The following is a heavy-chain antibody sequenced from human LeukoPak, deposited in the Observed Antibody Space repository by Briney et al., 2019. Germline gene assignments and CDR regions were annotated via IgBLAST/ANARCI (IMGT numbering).Heavy chain of an antibody. V-gene: IGHV3-21*01. CDR1: GFTFSSYS. CDR3: ARVYCSGGSCYLDY. Sequence: NTGGPLRLSCAASGFTFSSYSMNWVRQAPGKGLQLVSSISSSSSYIYYADSVKGRFTISRDNAKNSLYLQMNSLRAEDTAVYYCARVYCSGGSCYLDYWGQGTLVTVSS. D-gene: IGHD2-15*01. J-gene: IGHJ4*02. CDR2: ISSSSSYI.